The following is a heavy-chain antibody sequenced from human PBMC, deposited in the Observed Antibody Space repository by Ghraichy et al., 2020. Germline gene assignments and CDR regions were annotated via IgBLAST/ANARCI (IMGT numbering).Heavy chain of an antibody. CDR1: GFTFSGYS. V-gene: IGHV3-48*02. Sequence: GESLNISCVGSGFTFSGYSMNWVRQAPGKGLEWVAYITSSSKFISYADSVKGRFTISRDNAQNTLDLQMKSLRDEDTAVYYCARGSKVVRFYYYDGMDVWGQGTTVTVSS. D-gene: IGHD2-21*01. J-gene: IGHJ6*02. CDR3: ARGSKVVRFYYYDGMDV. CDR2: ITSSSKFI.